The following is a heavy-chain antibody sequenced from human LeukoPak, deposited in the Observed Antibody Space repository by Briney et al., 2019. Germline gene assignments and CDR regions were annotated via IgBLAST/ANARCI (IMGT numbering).Heavy chain of an antibody. V-gene: IGHV3-33*01. D-gene: IGHD2-2*01. J-gene: IGHJ4*02. CDR3: ARDYCRTTSCLES. Sequence: GRSLILSCAASGFTFNSYGMFWVRQAPGKGLEWVAFIWPDGSNKLYGDSVKGRFTISRDNSKNTVYLQMNSLRAEDTAAYYCARDYCRTTSCLESWGQGTLVTVSS. CDR1: GFTFNSYG. CDR2: IWPDGSNK.